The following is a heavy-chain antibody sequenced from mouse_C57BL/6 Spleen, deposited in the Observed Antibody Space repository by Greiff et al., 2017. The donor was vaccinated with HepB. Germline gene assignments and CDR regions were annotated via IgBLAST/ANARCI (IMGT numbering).Heavy chain of an antibody. D-gene: IGHD1-1*01. V-gene: IGHV1-81*01. CDR3: ARDYYGSSYTWYFDV. CDR2: IYPRSGNT. CDR1: GYTFTSYG. Sequence: QVQLQQSGAELARPGASVKLSCKASGYTFTSYGISWVKQRTGQGLEWIGEIYPRSGNTYYNEKFKGKATLTADKSSSTAYMELRSLTSEDSAVYFCARDYYGSSYTWYFDVWGTGTTVTVSS. J-gene: IGHJ1*03.